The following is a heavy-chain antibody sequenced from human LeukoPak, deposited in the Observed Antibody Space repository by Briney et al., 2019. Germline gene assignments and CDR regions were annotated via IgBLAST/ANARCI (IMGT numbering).Heavy chain of an antibody. CDR1: GFTFSSYS. V-gene: IGHV3-48*01. J-gene: IGHJ4*02. Sequence: GGSLRLSCAASGFTFSSYSMNWVRQAPGKGLEWVSYISSSSSTIYYADSVKGRFTISRDNAKNSLYLQMNSLRAEDTAVYYCASTPSRRSYWGQGTLVTVSS. CDR2: ISSSSSTI. CDR3: ASTPSRRSY.